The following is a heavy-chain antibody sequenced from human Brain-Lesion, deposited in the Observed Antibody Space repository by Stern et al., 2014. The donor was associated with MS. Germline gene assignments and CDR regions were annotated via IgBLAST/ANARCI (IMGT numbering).Heavy chain of an antibody. V-gene: IGHV4-34*01. D-gene: IGHD4-17*01. CDR3: ARYTVRDWFDP. CDR2: SNHGGNT. Sequence: VQLQQWGAGLLKPSETLSLTCAVYGGSFSGYYWSWIRQSPGKGLEGIGESNHGGNTNYNHSLRSRFAISADPSRSQFSLNLGSVTAADTAVYYCARYTVRDWFDPWGQGTLVIVSS. CDR1: GGSFSGYY. J-gene: IGHJ5*02.